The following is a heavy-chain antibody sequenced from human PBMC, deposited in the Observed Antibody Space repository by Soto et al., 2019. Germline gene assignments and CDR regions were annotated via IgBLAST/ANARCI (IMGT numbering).Heavy chain of an antibody. D-gene: IGHD1-26*01. CDR2: IIPIVGTA. CDR3: ARDGGRHSGGIDY. Sequence: QVQLVQSGAEVKKPGSSVKVSCKASGRTFSSYSINWVLQAPGQALEWMGEIIPIVGTANYAQKFQARVTITADESTSTAYMELSSLRSEDTAVYYCARDGGRHSGGIDYWGQGTLVTVSS. CDR1: GRTFSSYS. J-gene: IGHJ4*02. V-gene: IGHV1-69*01.